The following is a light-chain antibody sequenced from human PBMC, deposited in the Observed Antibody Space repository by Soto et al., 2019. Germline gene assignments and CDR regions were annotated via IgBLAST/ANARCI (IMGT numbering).Light chain of an antibody. Sequence: EIVLTQSPGTLSLSPGERATLSCRASQSVSSSYLAWYQHKPGQAPRLLIFDGSNRATGIPDRFSGSGSGTDFALTISRLEPEDFVVYYCQQYSTTPWTFGQGTKVDIK. J-gene: IGKJ1*01. V-gene: IGKV3-20*01. CDR1: QSVSSSY. CDR3: QQYSTTPWT. CDR2: DGS.